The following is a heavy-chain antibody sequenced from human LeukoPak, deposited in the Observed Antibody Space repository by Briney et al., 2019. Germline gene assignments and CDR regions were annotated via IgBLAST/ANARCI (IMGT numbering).Heavy chain of an antibody. CDR2: ISGSGGST. D-gene: IGHD2-2*01. Sequence: GGSLRLSCAASGFTLSSYAMSWVRQAPGKGLEWVSAISGSGGSTYYADSVKGRFTISRDNSKNTLYLQMNSLRAEDTAVYYCARRYCSSTSCYYYYYGMDVWGQGTTVTVSS. CDR1: GFTLSSYA. J-gene: IGHJ6*02. V-gene: IGHV3-23*01. CDR3: ARRYCSSTSCYYYYYGMDV.